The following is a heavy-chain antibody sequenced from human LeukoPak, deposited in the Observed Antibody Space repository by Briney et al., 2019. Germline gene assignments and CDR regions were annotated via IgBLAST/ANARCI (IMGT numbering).Heavy chain of an antibody. CDR2: IYYIRNT. D-gene: IGHD1-26*01. CDR3: ARTQSQSGSYRYYFGY. Sequence: PSETLSLTCTVSGGSVGSAGYYWSWIRQPPGGGLEWIGYIYYIRNTNYNPSLKSRVTMSLDPSKNQFSLKLNSVTAADTAVYYYARTQSQSGSYRYYFGYWGQGTLVTVSS. CDR1: GGSVGSAGYY. J-gene: IGHJ4*02. V-gene: IGHV4-61*08.